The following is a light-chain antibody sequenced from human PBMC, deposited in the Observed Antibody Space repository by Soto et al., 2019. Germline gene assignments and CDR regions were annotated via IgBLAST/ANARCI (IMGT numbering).Light chain of an antibody. Sequence: EIVMTQSPATLSVSPGERATLSCRASQSVSSNLAWYQQKPGQAPRLLIYGASTRATGIPARFSGSGSGTEFTLTISSLQSEDFAVYYCQQYHTFGQGTKVDI. J-gene: IGKJ1*01. V-gene: IGKV3-15*01. CDR1: QSVSSN. CDR2: GAS. CDR3: QQYHT.